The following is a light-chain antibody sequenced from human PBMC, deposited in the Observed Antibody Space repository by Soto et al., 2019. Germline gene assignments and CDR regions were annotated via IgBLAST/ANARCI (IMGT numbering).Light chain of an antibody. Sequence: QSVLTQPPPVSAAPGQKKTISCSGSSSNIGNNYVSWYQQLPGTAPKLLIYENNKRPSGIPDRFSGSKSGTSATLGITGLQTGDEADYYCGTWDSSLSAYVFGTGTKVTVL. CDR1: SSNIGNNY. CDR3: GTWDSSLSAYV. CDR2: ENN. J-gene: IGLJ1*01. V-gene: IGLV1-51*02.